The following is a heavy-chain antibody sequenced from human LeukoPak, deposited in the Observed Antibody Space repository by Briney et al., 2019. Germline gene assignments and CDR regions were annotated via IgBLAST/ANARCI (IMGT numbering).Heavy chain of an antibody. V-gene: IGHV4-34*01. CDR2: INHSGST. D-gene: IGHD3-22*01. CDR1: GGSLSGYY. CDR3: ARGAKYYYDSSGYYYGYFQH. Sequence: WETLSLTCAVYGGSLSGYYWSWIRQPPGKGLEWIGEINHSGSTNYNPALKSRVTISVDTSKNQFSLKLSSVTAADTAVYYCARGAKYYYDSSGYYYGYFQHWGQGTLVTVSS. J-gene: IGHJ1*01.